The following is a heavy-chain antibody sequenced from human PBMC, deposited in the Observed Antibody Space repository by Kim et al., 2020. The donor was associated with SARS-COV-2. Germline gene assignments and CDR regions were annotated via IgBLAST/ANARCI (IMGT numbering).Heavy chain of an antibody. CDR3: AKGSLPVSYGSGLAFDY. D-gene: IGHD3-10*01. Sequence: GGSLRLSCAASGFTFSSYAMSWVRQAPGKGLEWVSAISGSGGSTYYADSVKGRFTISRDNSKNTLYLQMNSLRAEDTAVYYCAKGSLPVSYGSGLAFDYWGQGTLVTVSS. CDR2: ISGSGGST. J-gene: IGHJ4*02. V-gene: IGHV3-23*01. CDR1: GFTFSSYA.